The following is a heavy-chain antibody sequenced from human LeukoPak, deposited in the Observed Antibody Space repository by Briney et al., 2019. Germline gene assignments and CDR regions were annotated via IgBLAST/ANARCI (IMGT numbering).Heavy chain of an antibody. CDR3: ATHELKDAFDI. CDR1: GFTFSSYS. J-gene: IGHJ3*02. CDR2: ISSSSSYI. D-gene: IGHD3-10*01. V-gene: IGHV3-21*01. Sequence: GGSLRLSCAASGFTFSSYSMNWVRQAPGKGLEWVSSISSSSSYIYYADSVKGRFTISRDNAKNSLYLQMNSLRAEDTAVYYCATHELKDAFDIWGQGQWSPSLQ.